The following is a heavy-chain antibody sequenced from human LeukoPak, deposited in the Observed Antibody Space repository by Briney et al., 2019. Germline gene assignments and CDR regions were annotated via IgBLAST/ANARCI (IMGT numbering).Heavy chain of an antibody. V-gene: IGHV1-69*05. D-gene: IGHD2-21*01. CDR3: ASGETTFDY. CDR2: IIPIFGTA. Sequence: SVKVSCKASGYTFTSYGISWVRQAPGQGLEWMGRIIPIFGTANYAQKFQGRVTITTDESTSTAYMELSSLRSEDTAVYYCASGETTFDYWGQGTLVTVSS. CDR1: GYTFTSYG. J-gene: IGHJ4*02.